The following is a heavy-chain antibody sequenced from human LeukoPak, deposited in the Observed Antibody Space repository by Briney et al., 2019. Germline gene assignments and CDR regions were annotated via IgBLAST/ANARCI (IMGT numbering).Heavy chain of an antibody. CDR3: ARGGRTGDY. CDR2: IKQDGSEK. J-gene: IGHJ4*02. V-gene: IGHV3-7*04. D-gene: IGHD1-14*01. CDR1: GFTLSNAW. Sequence: PGGSLRLSCAASGFTLSNAWMSWVRQAPGKGLEWVANIKQDGSEKYYVDSVKGRFTISRDNAKNSLYLQMNSLRVEDTAVYYCARGGRTGDYWGQGTLVTVSS.